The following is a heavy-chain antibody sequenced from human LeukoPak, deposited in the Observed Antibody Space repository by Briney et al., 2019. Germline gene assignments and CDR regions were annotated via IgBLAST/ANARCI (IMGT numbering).Heavy chain of an antibody. D-gene: IGHD6-6*01. CDR2: INPNSGGT. CDR3: ATSIATRHSAFDI. J-gene: IGHJ3*02. CDR1: GYTFTGYY. Sequence: ASVKVSCKASGYTFTGYYMHWVRQAPGQGLEWMGWINPNSGGTNYAQKFQGRVTMTRDTSISTAYMELSRLRSDDTAVYYCATSIATRHSAFDIWGQGTMVTVSS. V-gene: IGHV1-2*02.